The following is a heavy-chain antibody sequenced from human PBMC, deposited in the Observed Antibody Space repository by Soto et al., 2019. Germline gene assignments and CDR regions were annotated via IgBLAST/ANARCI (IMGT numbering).Heavy chain of an antibody. CDR3: ARVNLEGSYFYAMDV. J-gene: IGHJ6*02. Sequence: QVQLVQSGAEVKKPGASVKVSCKASGYTFTSYYMHWVRQAPGQGLEWMGFINPSGSSTSYAQRFHGRVTMTRDTSTSTVYMELSSLRSEDTAVYYCARVNLEGSYFYAMDVWGQGTTVTVSS. CDR2: INPSGSST. V-gene: IGHV1-46*01. D-gene: IGHD1-1*01. CDR1: GYTFTSYY.